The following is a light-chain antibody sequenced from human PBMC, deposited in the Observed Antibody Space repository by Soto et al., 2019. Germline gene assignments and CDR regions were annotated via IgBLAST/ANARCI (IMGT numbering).Light chain of an antibody. CDR2: EVN. J-gene: IGLJ7*01. Sequence: QSALTQPASVSGSPGQSITISCTGTSSDVGAYNYVSWYQQYPGKAPKLMIYEVNNRPSGSSNRFSGSESGNTASLTISGLQAEDEAEYYCSSYTTDNTYVFGSGTQLTVL. CDR1: SSDVGAYNY. V-gene: IGLV2-14*01. CDR3: SSYTTDNTYV.